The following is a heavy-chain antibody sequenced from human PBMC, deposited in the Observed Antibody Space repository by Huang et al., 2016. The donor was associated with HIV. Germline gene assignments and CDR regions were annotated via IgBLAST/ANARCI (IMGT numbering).Heavy chain of an antibody. D-gene: IGHD3-10*01. J-gene: IGHJ2*01. CDR3: ARGRSMVVFPIRYWYFDL. Sequence: KPSETLSLTCAVFGESFSGYYWTWIRQPPGTGLEWIGEINHNGTTNYNPSLKSPVTRSVDTSRNQISLKRSSVTAADTAVYYCARGRSMVVFPIRYWYFDLWGRGTLVTVSS. V-gene: IGHV4-34*01. CDR1: GESFSGYY. CDR2: INHNGTT.